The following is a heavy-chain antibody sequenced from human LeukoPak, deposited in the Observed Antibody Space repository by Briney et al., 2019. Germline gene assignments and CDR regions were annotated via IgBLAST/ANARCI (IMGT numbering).Heavy chain of an antibody. D-gene: IGHD3-10*01. J-gene: IGHJ5*02. Sequence: KPSETLSLTCTVSGDAINTYCWSWIRQPPGKGLEWIGYIYYSGRTKYNPSLKSRVTISVDTSRTQFSLKLTSVSAADTAVYYCAREEHKRVSFGDFEFAWIDLWGQGTLVTVSS. V-gene: IGHV4-59*01. CDR1: GDAINTYC. CDR2: IYYSGRT. CDR3: AREEHKRVSFGDFEFAWIDL.